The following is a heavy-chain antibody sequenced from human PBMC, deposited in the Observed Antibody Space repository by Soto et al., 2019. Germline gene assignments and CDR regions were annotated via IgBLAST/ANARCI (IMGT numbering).Heavy chain of an antibody. CDR1: GDSISYYY. Sequence: SETLSLTCTFSGDSISYYYWSLIRQPPGKGLEWIGYVYYDGSTNYNPSLESRVTMSIDTSKNQFSLKLSSVIAADTAVYYCVSYDRQSGRYALDYWGQGTLVTVSS. CDR3: VSYDRQSGRYALDY. CDR2: VYYDGST. V-gene: IGHV4-59*01. J-gene: IGHJ4*02. D-gene: IGHD3-10*01.